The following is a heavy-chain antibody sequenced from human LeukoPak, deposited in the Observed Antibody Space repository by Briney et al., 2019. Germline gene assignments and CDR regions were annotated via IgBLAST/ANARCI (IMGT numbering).Heavy chain of an antibody. J-gene: IGHJ4*02. V-gene: IGHV4-31*03. CDR3: ARGGMVRGVDY. Sequence: PSQTLSLTCTVSGGSISSGGYYWSWLRQHPGQGLEWIGYIYYSGSTYYNPSLKSRVTISVDTSKNQFSLKLSSVTAADTAVYYCARGGMVRGVDYWGQGTLVTVSS. CDR1: GGSISSGGYY. D-gene: IGHD3-10*01. CDR2: IYYSGST.